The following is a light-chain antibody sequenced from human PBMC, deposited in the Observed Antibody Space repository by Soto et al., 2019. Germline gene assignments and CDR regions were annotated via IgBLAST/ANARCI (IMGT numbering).Light chain of an antibody. CDR3: HQYTNWPPFT. Sequence: EIVMTQSPATLSVSPGERATLSCRASQSVSSNLAWYQQKPGQAPRLLIYGASTRATGIPARFSGSGSGTEFTLTISSLQSEDFPVYYCHQYTNWPPFTFGPGTKVHIK. V-gene: IGKV3-15*01. CDR1: QSVSSN. CDR2: GAS. J-gene: IGKJ3*01.